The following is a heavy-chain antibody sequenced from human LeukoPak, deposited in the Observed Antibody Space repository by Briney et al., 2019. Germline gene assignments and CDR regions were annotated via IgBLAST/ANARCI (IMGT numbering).Heavy chain of an antibody. D-gene: IGHD5-18*01. Sequence: GGSLRLSCAASGFTFSSYWMHWVRQAPGKGLVWVSRINSDGSSTSYADSVKGRFTISRDNAKNTLYLQMNSLRAEDTAVHYCARRYNSYGYEGFDYWGQGALVTVSS. CDR2: INSDGSST. J-gene: IGHJ4*02. V-gene: IGHV3-74*01. CDR1: GFTFSSYW. CDR3: ARRYNSYGYEGFDY.